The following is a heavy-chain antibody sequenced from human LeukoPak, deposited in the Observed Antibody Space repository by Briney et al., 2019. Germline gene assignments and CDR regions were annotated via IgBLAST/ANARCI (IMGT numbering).Heavy chain of an antibody. CDR3: AKDAIFSLAALPYYFDY. CDR1: GFTFSSYG. CDR2: ISYDGSNK. Sequence: GGSLRLSCAASGFTFSSYGMHWVRQAPGKGLEWVAVISYDGSNKYYADSVKGRFTISRDNSKNTLYLQMNSLRAEDTAVYYCAKDAIFSLAALPYYFDYWGQGTLVTVSS. J-gene: IGHJ4*02. D-gene: IGHD3-3*01. V-gene: IGHV3-30*18.